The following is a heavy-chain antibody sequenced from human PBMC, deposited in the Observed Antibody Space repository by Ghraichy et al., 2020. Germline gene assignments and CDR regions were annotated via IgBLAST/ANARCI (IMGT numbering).Heavy chain of an antibody. CDR2: IYLGGTSGTT. Sequence: SETLSLTCTVSGGSIRSSNYCWGWIRQPPGKGLEWIGCIYLGGTSGTTYYNPSLKSRVTISVDTSKNHFSLKLNSVTAADTAVYYCARLAGRDDYDDFWGQGTLVTVSS. V-gene: IGHV4-39*01. CDR1: GGSIRSSNYC. CDR3: ARLAGRDDYDDF. D-gene: IGHD1-14*01. J-gene: IGHJ4*02.